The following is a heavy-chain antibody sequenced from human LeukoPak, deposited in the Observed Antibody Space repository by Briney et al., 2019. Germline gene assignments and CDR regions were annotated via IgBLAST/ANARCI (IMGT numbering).Heavy chain of an antibody. V-gene: IGHV4-30-4*01. Sequence: NPSETLSLTCTVSGGSITSGDYYWGWIRQPPGKGLEWIGYIYYTGSTYYNPSLKSRVTISVDTSKNQFSLKLSSVTAADTAVYYCARVPHGGGLGDGFDIWGQGTMVTVSS. CDR2: IYYTGST. CDR1: GGSITSGDYY. CDR3: ARVPHGGGLGDGFDI. J-gene: IGHJ3*02. D-gene: IGHD3-16*01.